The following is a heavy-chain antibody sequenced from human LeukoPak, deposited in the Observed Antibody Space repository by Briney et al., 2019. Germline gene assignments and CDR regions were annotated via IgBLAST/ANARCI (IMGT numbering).Heavy chain of an antibody. Sequence: GGSLRLSCAASGLSVSNNYMSWARQPPGKGLEWVSVFYADGGISYADSVKGRFTISRDSTKNTLYLQMNSLRAEDTAVYYCASAYKWGQGTLVTVSS. V-gene: IGHV3-66*01. CDR3: ASAYK. D-gene: IGHD1-14*01. J-gene: IGHJ4*02. CDR2: FYADGGI. CDR1: GLSVSNNY.